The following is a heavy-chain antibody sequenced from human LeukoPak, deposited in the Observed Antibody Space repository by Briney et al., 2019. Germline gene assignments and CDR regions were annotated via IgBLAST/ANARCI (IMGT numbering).Heavy chain of an antibody. CDR2: ISSSSSYI. V-gene: IGHV3-21*01. D-gene: IGHD2-8*02. CDR3: ARDSPYGTAGY. J-gene: IGHJ4*02. Sequence: AGGSLRLSCAASGFTFSNYNMNWVRQAPGKGLEGVSSISSSSSYIYYADSVKGRFTISRDNTKNSLYLQMNSLRAEDTAVYYCARDSPYGTAGYWGQGTLVTVSS. CDR1: GFTFSNYN.